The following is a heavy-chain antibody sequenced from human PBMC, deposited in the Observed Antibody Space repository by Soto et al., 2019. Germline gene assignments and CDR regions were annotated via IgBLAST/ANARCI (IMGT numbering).Heavy chain of an antibody. J-gene: IGHJ3*02. CDR1: GDRVSSNSAA. CDR3: ASSPMTTVVASDAFDI. V-gene: IGHV6-1*01. Sequence: SHPLSLTCAISGDRVSSNSAAWTWIRQSPSRGLEWLGRTYYRSKWYNDYAVSVKSRITINPDTSKNQFSLQLNSVTPEDTAVYYCASSPMTTVVASDAFDIWGQGTMVTVSS. CDR2: TYYRSKWYN. D-gene: IGHD4-17*01.